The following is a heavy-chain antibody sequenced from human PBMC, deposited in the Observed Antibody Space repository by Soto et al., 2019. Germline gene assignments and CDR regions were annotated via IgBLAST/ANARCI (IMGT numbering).Heavy chain of an antibody. Sequence: GGSLRLSCAASGFTFSSYAMSWVRQAPGKGLEWVSAISGSGGRTYYAESVKGRFTISRDNSKNKLYLQMNSLRAGAKAVYYCAKINGSGWWRGSAYFDYWGQGTLVTVSS. CDR2: ISGSGGRT. CDR1: GFTFSSYA. D-gene: IGHD6-19*01. J-gene: IGHJ4*02. V-gene: IGHV3-23*01. CDR3: AKINGSGWWRGSAYFDY.